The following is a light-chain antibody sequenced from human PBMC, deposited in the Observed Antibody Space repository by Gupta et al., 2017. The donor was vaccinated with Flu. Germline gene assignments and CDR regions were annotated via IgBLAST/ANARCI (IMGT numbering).Light chain of an antibody. CDR2: SKN. V-gene: IGLV3-19*01. CDR1: SLRNYY. Sequence: SSELTQDPAVSVAMGQTVRITCQGDSLRNYYASWYQQKPGQAPILVIYSKNNRPSGIPDRFSGSSSGNSASLAITGAQAEDEADYYCHSQDKSAFYLVFGGGTKLTVL. CDR3: HSQDKSAFYLV. J-gene: IGLJ2*01.